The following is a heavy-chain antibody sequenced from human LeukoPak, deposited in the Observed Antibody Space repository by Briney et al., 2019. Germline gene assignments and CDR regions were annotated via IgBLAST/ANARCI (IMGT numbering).Heavy chain of an antibody. Sequence: GGSLRLSCAASGFTFDDYAMHWVRQAPGKGLEWVSLISGDGGSTYYADSVKGRCTISRDNSKNSLYLQMNSLRTEDTALYYCAKDKAGGYYYYGMDVWGQGTTVTVSS. V-gene: IGHV3-43*02. CDR2: ISGDGGST. D-gene: IGHD6-13*01. J-gene: IGHJ6*02. CDR1: GFTFDDYA. CDR3: AKDKAGGYYYYGMDV.